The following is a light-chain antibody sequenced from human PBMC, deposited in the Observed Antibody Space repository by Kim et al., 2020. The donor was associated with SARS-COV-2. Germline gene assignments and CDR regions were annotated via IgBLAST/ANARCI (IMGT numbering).Light chain of an antibody. CDR2: GAS. J-gene: IGKJ2*01. V-gene: IGKV3-20*01. Sequence: LSPGERATLSCRASQSVPSSDLAWYQQRPGQAPRLLIYGASSRATGIPDRFSGSGSGTDFTLTVSRLEPEDIAVYYCQQYGSSPRTFGQGTKLEI. CDR1: QSVPSSD. CDR3: QQYGSSPRT.